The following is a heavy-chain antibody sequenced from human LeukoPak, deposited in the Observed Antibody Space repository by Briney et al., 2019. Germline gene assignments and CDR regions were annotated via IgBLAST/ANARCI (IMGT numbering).Heavy chain of an antibody. Sequence: PGRSLRLSCAASGFTFDDYAMHWVRQAPGKGLEWVSGISWNSGSIGYADSVKGRFTISRDNAKNSLYLQMNSLRAEDMALYYCAKDKGRFLGGYDLDYWGQGTLVTVSS. CDR2: ISWNSGSI. D-gene: IGHD5-12*01. CDR1: GFTFDDYA. V-gene: IGHV3-9*03. J-gene: IGHJ4*02. CDR3: AKDKGRFLGGYDLDY.